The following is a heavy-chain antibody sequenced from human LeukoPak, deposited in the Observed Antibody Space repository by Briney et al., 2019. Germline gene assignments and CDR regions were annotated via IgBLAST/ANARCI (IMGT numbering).Heavy chain of an antibody. CDR2: INPDSGGT. CDR1: GYTFTGYY. Sequence: GASVKVSCKASGYTFTGYYIHWVRQAPGQGLEWMGWINPDSGGTNYAQNFQGRVTMTRDTSISTAYMELNRLRSDDTAVYYCARVSSAVYSYYWGQGTLVTVSS. V-gene: IGHV1-2*02. J-gene: IGHJ4*02. CDR3: ARVSSAVYSYY.